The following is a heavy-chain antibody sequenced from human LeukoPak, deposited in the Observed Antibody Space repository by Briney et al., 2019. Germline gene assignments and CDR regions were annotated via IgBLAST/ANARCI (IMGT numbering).Heavy chain of an antibody. D-gene: IGHD3-22*01. V-gene: IGHV3-23*01. CDR2: ISGSGDSP. CDR3: AKDSTKYYYDSSGYRDY. J-gene: IGHJ4*02. Sequence: GGSLRLSCAASGLIFSSYAMTWVRQAPGKGLEWVSGISGSGDSPYYADSVKGRFTISRDNSKNTLYLQMNSLRAEDTAVYYCAKDSTKYYYDSSGYRDYWGQGTLVTVSS. CDR1: GLIFSSYA.